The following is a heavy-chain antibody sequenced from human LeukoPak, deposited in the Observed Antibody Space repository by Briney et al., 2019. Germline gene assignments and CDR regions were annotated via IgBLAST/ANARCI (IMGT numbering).Heavy chain of an antibody. D-gene: IGHD3-16*01. J-gene: IGHJ4*02. CDR1: GVIFNTYS. V-gene: IGHV3-7*01. CDR3: ARDGGSGADY. Sequence: GGSLRLSCAASGVIFNTYSMNWVRQAPGKGLEWVAHIMEDGSEKHYVDSVKGRFTISRDNAKNSLYLQMNSLRAEDTAVYYCARDGGSGADYWGQGTLVSVSS. CDR2: IMEDGSEK.